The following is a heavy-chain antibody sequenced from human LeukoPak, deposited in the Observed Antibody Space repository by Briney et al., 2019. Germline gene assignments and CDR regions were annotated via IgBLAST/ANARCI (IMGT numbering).Heavy chain of an antibody. Sequence: PGGSLRLSCAASGFTVSSNYMSWVRQAPGKGLEWVSVIYRGGSTSYADSVKGRFTISRDNAKNTLYLQMNSLRAEDTAVYYCARLHVRGSSWDRVLYYYGMDVWGQGTTVTVSS. V-gene: IGHV3-53*01. D-gene: IGHD2-2*01. CDR2: IYRGGST. CDR1: GFTVSSNY. CDR3: ARLHVRGSSWDRVLYYYGMDV. J-gene: IGHJ6*02.